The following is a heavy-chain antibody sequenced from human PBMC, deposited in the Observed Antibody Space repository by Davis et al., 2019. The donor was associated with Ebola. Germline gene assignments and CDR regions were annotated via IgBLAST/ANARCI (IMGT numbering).Heavy chain of an antibody. CDR3: ARPPSEVNWFEH. CDR1: GFTFSSYS. D-gene: IGHD3-16*01. V-gene: IGHV3-48*02. J-gene: IGHJ5*02. Sequence: PRGSLRLSCAASGFTFSSYSMNCVRQAPGKWLEWVSYISSSSSTIYYADSVKGRFTISRDNAKNSLYLQMNSLRDEDTAVYYCARPPSEVNWFEHWGQGTLVTVSS. CDR2: ISSSSSTI.